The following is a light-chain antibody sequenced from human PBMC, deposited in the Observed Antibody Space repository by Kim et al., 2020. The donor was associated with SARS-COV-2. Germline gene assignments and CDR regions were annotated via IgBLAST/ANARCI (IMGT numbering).Light chain of an antibody. CDR1: RLGEKY. CDR3: QTRDSITVV. CDR2: QDT. Sequence: SYELTQPPSVSVYPGQTASITCSGDRLGEKYACWYQQKPGQSPVLVIYQDTKRPSGIPERFSGSNSGNTATLTISGTQLMDEAEYNCQTRDSITVVFGG. J-gene: IGLJ2*01. V-gene: IGLV3-1*01.